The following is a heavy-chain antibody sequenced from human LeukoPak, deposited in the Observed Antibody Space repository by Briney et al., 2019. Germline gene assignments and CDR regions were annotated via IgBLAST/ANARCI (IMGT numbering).Heavy chain of an antibody. V-gene: IGHV3-43*02. CDR1: GFTFDDYV. CDR3: AKDSYSGYDRDYYYGMDV. Sequence: PGGSLRLSSAASGFTFDDYVMHSGRQAPGKGLGWVSLFSGDGGSTDYADSVKGRFTISRDNSKNSLYLQMNSLRTEDTALYYCAKDSYSGYDRDYYYGMDVWGQGTTVTVSS. CDR2: FSGDGGST. J-gene: IGHJ6*02. D-gene: IGHD5-12*01.